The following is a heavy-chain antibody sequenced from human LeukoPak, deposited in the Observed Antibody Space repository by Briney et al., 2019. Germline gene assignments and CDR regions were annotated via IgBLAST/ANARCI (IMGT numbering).Heavy chain of an antibody. D-gene: IGHD3-16*01. CDR3: ARLNFWSNSYAAPFDS. V-gene: IGHV3-7*01. J-gene: IGHJ4*02. Sequence: GGSLRLSCAASKFFFHGYWMSWVRQATGKGLEWVANIKQDGSEGYYMDSVKGRFTISRDNAKNLLFLQMNSLRPGDTAVYYCARLNFWSNSYAAPFDSWGQGSLVTVSS. CDR2: IKQDGSEG. CDR1: KFFFHGYW.